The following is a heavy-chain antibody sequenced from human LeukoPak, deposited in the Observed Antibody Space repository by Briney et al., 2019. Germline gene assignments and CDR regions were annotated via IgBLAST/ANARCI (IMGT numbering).Heavy chain of an antibody. V-gene: IGHV4-4*07. Sequence: SETLSLTCTVSGGSISSYYWSWIRQPAGKGLEWIGRIYTSGSTNYNPSLKSRVTISVDKSKNQFSLKLSSVTAADTAVYYCARHGGYEWAHYYYMDVWGKGTTVTVSS. D-gene: IGHD5-12*01. CDR2: IYTSGST. CDR1: GGSISSYY. CDR3: ARHGGYEWAHYYYMDV. J-gene: IGHJ6*03.